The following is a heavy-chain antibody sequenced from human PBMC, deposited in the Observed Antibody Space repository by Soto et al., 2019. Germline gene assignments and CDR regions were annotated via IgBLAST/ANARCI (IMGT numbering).Heavy chain of an antibody. CDR2: IYYSGST. CDR3: AGRNSLASVSLNFRELSNYKWIDP. V-gene: IGHV4-39*01. CDR1: GGSIISSSYY. J-gene: IGHJ5*02. D-gene: IGHD3-16*02. Sequence: PSEALSLTCTVSGGSIISSSYYWGLIRQPPGKGLEWIGSIYYSGSTYYNPSLKSRVTISVDTSKNQFSLKLSSVTAADTAVYYCAGRNSLASVSLNFRELSNYKWIDPWGPGTLVTVSS.